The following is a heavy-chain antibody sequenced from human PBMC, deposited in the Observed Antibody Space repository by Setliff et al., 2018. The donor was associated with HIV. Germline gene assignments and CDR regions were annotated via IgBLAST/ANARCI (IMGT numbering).Heavy chain of an antibody. Sequence: SLTCTVPGGSFSSSTYSWGWIRQPPGMGLEWIGGIHSSGTTYYNPSLKSRVAISVDTSRSQFSLKLRSVTAPETAVYYCARHKTKYDFYAFVVWCQGTMVTVSS. V-gene: IGHV4-39*01. CDR3: ARHKTKYDFYAFVV. CDR2: IHSSGTT. CDR1: GGSFSSSTYS. D-gene: IGHD3-3*01. J-gene: IGHJ3*01.